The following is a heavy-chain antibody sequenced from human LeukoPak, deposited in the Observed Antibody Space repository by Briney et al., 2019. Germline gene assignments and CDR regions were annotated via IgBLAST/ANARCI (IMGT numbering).Heavy chain of an antibody. J-gene: IGHJ4*02. CDR1: GGSISSSSYY. CDR3: ARQAYLYDIDY. V-gene: IGHV4-39*01. Sequence: PSETLSLTCTVSGGSISSSSYYWGWIRQPPGKGLEWIGSIYYSGSTYYNPSLKSRVTISVDTSKNQFSLKLSSVTAADTAVYYCARQAYLYDIDYWGQGTLVTVSS. CDR2: IYYSGST. D-gene: IGHD3-9*01.